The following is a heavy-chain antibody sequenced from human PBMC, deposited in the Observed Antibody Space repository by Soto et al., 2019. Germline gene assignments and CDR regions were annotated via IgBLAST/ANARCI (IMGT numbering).Heavy chain of an antibody. CDR2: MSPSTGNT. J-gene: IGHJ4*02. V-gene: IGHV1-8*01. CDR1: GHTFTTYD. D-gene: IGHD3-9*01. CDR3: ARGPPDWGFDY. Sequence: QEQLVQSGAEVKKPGASVKVSCKASGHTFTTYDINWVRQATGQGLEWLGWMSPSTGNTGYAQKFQGRVTMTRATSISTAYMELSSLTSEDTAVYYCARGPPDWGFDYWGQGTLVAVSS.